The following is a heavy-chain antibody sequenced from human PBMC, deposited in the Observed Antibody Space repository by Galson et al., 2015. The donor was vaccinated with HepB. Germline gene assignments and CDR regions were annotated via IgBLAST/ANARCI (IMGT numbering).Heavy chain of an antibody. D-gene: IGHD3-10*01. J-gene: IGHJ4*02. CDR2: ISGSGGST. V-gene: IGHV3-23*01. CDR3: AKVRSYYGSGTPGD. Sequence: SLRLSCAASGFTFSSYAMSWVRQAPGKGLEWVSAISGSGGSTYYADSVKGRFTISRDNSKNTLYLQMNSLRAEDTAVYYCAKVRSYYGSGTPGDWGQGTLVTVSS. CDR1: GFTFSSYA.